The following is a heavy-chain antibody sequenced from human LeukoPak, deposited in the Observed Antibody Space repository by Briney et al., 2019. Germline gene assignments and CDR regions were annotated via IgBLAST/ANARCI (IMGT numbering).Heavy chain of an antibody. V-gene: IGHV3-30*04. D-gene: IGHD1-26*01. J-gene: IGHJ4*02. CDR2: ITYDGNSK. CDR1: QFTFRTYA. CDR3: ARVHTERASLPPFDH. Sequence: QPGGSLRLSCETSQFTFRTYAMHWVRQAPGKGLEWVALITYDGNSKYYADSVRGRFSISRDNSKNTLYLEMNSLRRDDTAVYFCARVHTERASLPPFDHWGQGSLVTVSS.